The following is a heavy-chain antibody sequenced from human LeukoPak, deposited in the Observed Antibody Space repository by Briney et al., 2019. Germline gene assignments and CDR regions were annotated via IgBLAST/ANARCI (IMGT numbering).Heavy chain of an antibody. J-gene: IGHJ4*02. D-gene: IGHD6-19*01. CDR3: ARSLAVGGTRAY. V-gene: IGHV1-18*01. CDR1: GYTFTSYG. Sequence: ASVKVSCKASGYTFTSYGISWVRQAPGQGLEWMGWISAYNGNTNYAQKLQGRVTMTRNTSIGTAYMELSSLRSEDTAVYYCARSLAVGGTRAYWGQGTLVTVSS. CDR2: ISAYNGNT.